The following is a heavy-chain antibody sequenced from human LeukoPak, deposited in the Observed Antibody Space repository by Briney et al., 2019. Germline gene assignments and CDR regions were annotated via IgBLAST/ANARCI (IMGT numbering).Heavy chain of an antibody. J-gene: IGHJ4*02. V-gene: IGHV4-31*03. Sequence: NPSETLSLTCTVSGGSISSGGYYWSWIRQHPGKGLEWIGYIYYSGSTYYNPSFKSRVSISVDTSKNQFSLKLSSVTAADTAVYYCARGRQYSGSWYFDYWGQGTLVTVSS. CDR3: ARGRQYSGSWYFDY. CDR1: GGSISSGGYY. CDR2: IYYSGST. D-gene: IGHD6-13*01.